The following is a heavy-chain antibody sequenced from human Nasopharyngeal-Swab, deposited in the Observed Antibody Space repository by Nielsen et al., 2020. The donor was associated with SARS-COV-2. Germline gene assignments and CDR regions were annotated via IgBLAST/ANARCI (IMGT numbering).Heavy chain of an antibody. CDR1: GFTLDDYA. D-gene: IGHD2-21*02. CDR2: ISWNCGNI. CDR3: AKDHSRGDWSLGYFDY. J-gene: IGHJ4*02. V-gene: IGHV3-9*01. Sequence: SSKILCAAPGFTLDDYALPLVPPASGEGPEWVPGISWNCGNIGYADSVKGRFTISRDNAKNSLYLQMNSLRAEDTALYYCAKDHSRGDWSLGYFDYWGQGTLVTVSS.